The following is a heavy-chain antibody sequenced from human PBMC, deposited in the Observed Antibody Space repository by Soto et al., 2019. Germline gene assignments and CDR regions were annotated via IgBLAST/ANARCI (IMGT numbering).Heavy chain of an antibody. CDR3: AREGAYDFWSGDPYSYYMEV. J-gene: IGHJ6*03. CDR2: INAGNGNT. D-gene: IGHD3-3*01. CDR1: GYTFTSYA. Sequence: ASVKVSCKASGYTFTSYAMHWVRQAPGQRLEWMGWINAGNGNTKYSQKFQGRVTITRDTSAGTAYMELSSLRSEDTAVYYCAREGAYDFWSGDPYSYYMEVWGKGTTVTVSS. V-gene: IGHV1-3*01.